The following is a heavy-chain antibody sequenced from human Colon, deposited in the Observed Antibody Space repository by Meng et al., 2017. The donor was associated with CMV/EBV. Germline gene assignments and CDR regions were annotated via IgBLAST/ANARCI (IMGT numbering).Heavy chain of an antibody. Sequence: GESLKISCATSGFIFSGYKMNWVRQAPGQGLEWVASISNSGVYINYADSVKGRFTISRDNAKNLLSLHLNSLRAEDTAVYYCARDLYKTTVPNWGQGTLVTVSS. CDR1: GFIFSGYK. CDR3: ARDLYKTTVPN. D-gene: IGHD4-17*01. CDR2: ISNSGVYI. V-gene: IGHV3-21*01. J-gene: IGHJ4*02.